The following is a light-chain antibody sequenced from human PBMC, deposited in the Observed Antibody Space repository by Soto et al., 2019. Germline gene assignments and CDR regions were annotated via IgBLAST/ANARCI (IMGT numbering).Light chain of an antibody. CDR1: QSVSSSY. Sequence: EIVLTQSPGTLSLSPGERATLSCRASQSVSSSYLDWYQQKPGQAPRLLIYGASSRATGIPDRFSGSGSGTDFTLTSSRLEPEDFAVYYCQQYGSSPLTFGGGTKVEIK. J-gene: IGKJ4*01. V-gene: IGKV3-20*01. CDR3: QQYGSSPLT. CDR2: GAS.